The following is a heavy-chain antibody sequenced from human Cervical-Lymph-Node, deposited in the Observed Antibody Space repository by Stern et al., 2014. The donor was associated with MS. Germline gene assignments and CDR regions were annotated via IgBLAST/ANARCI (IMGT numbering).Heavy chain of an antibody. CDR2: LDWDGDK. CDR1: GFSLSTTGMC. J-gene: IGHJ4*02. CDR3: VRAREGYYFDY. Sequence: QVTLRESGPELVKPTQTLTLTCTFSGFSLSTTGMCLSWIRQHPGKALEWLALLDWDGDKYYSTALKTRLTISKDSSKNQVVLTMTNMAPLDTATYFCVRAREGYYFDYWGQGIPVTVSS. V-gene: IGHV2-70*01. D-gene: IGHD2-21*01.